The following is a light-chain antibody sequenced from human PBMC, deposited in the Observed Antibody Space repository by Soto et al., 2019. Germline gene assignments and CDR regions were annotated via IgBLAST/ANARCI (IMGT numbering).Light chain of an antibody. V-gene: IGKV3-11*01. CDR1: QSISSY. J-gene: IGKJ3*01. CDR3: QQRTNWPEFT. CDR2: DPS. Sequence: EIVLTQSPATLSLSPGERATLSCRASQSISSYLAWYQQKPGQAARLLIYDPSNRAAGIPARFSGSGSGTDFTLTISSLEPEDFAVYYCQQRTNWPEFTFGPGTKVDIK.